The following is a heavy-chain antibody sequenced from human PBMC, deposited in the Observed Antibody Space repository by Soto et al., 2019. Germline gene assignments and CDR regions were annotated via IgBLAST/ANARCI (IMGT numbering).Heavy chain of an antibody. V-gene: IGHV1-69*02. CDR1: GGTFSSYT. D-gene: IGHD5-12*01. CDR3: ARAMDIVAPPGSWFDP. J-gene: IGHJ5*02. CDR2: IIPIIDMT. Sequence: QVQLVQSWAEVKKPGSSVKVSCKASGGTFSSYTISWVRQAPGQGLEWMGRIIPIIDMTDYAQKFQGRVTITADKSTSTAYMELSSLRSEDTAVYYCARAMDIVAPPGSWFDPWGQGTLVTVSS.